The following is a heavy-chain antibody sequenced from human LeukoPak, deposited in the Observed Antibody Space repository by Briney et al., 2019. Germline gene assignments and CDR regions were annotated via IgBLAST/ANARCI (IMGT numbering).Heavy chain of an antibody. CDR1: GFTFSDYS. V-gene: IGHV3-21*01. D-gene: IGHD1-26*01. J-gene: IGHJ4*02. CDR2: ISSRSSYI. Sequence: GGSLRLSCAASGFTFSDYSMNWGRQPPGKGLEWVSSISSRSSYISYADSVKGRFTISRDNAKNSLYLEMNSLRAEDTAVYYCVRDRSGSYPYYFDFWGQGTLLTASS. CDR3: VRDRSGSYPYYFDF.